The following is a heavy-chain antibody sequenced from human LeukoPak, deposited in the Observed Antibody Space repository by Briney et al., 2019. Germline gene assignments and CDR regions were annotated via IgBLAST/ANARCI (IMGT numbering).Heavy chain of an antibody. CDR3: AKDGPRWLLRHYYYYMDV. CDR2: ISTSSSYI. CDR1: GFTFSSYS. D-gene: IGHD5-24*01. J-gene: IGHJ6*03. V-gene: IGHV3-21*01. Sequence: PGGSLRLSCAASGFTFSSYSMSWVRQAPGKGLEWVSSISTSSSYIYYADSVKGRFTISRDNAKNSLYLQMNSLRAEDTAVYYCAKDGPRWLLRHYYYYMDVWGKGTTVTISS.